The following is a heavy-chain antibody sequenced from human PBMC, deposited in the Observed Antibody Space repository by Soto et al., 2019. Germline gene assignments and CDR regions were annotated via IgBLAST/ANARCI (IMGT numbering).Heavy chain of an antibody. CDR2: INHSGST. D-gene: IGHD4-17*01. V-gene: IGHV4-34*01. CDR3: TTFDY. J-gene: IGHJ4*02. CDR1: GGSFTSYY. Sequence: PSETLSLTCAVYGGSFTSYYWTWIRQPPGKGLEWIGEINHSGSTNYNPSLKSRVTISVDTSKNQFSLKLSSVTASDTAVYYCTTFDYWGQGTLVTVSS.